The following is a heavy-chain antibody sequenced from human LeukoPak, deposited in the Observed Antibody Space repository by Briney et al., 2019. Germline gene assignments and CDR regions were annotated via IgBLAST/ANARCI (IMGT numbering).Heavy chain of an antibody. V-gene: IGHV4-34*01. Sequence: SETLSLTCAVYGGSFSGYCWSWIRQPPGKGLEWIGEINHSGSTNYNPSLKSRVTISVDTSKNQFSLKLSSVTAADTAVYYCARELVGSCFDYWGQGTLVTVSS. CDR3: ARELVGSCFDY. J-gene: IGHJ4*02. CDR1: GGSFSGYC. CDR2: INHSGST. D-gene: IGHD6-13*01.